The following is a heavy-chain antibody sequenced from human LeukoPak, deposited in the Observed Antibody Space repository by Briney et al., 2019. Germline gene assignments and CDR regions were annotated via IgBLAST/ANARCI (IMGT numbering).Heavy chain of an antibody. Sequence: GGSLRLSCAASGFTFSSYAMSWVRQAPGKGLEWVSAISGSGGSTYYADSVKGRFTISRDNSKNTLYLQMNSLSAEDTAVYYCAKLYCSSTSCYHGGLYFDYWGQGTLVTVSS. CDR1: GFTFSSYA. J-gene: IGHJ4*02. D-gene: IGHD2-2*01. CDR3: AKLYCSSTSCYHGGLYFDY. CDR2: ISGSGGST. V-gene: IGHV3-23*01.